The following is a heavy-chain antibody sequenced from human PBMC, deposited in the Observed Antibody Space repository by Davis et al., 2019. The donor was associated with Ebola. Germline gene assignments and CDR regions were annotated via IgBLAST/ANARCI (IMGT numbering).Heavy chain of an antibody. Sequence: PGGSPRLSCGASGFTFSRHSMNWVRQAPGKGLEWIAFISSGGHDTYYADSVRGRFTISRDNAKNLLYLQLNSLRDEDTALYYCAKDAEDGSGNWFFDFRGRGALVTVSS. V-gene: IGHV3-48*02. CDR2: ISSGGHDT. CDR3: AKDAEDGSGNWFFDF. J-gene: IGHJ2*01. D-gene: IGHD5-24*01. CDR1: GFTFSRHS.